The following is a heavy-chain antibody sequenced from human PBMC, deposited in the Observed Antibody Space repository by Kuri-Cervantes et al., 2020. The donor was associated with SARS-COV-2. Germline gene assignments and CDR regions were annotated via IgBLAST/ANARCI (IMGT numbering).Heavy chain of an antibody. D-gene: IGHD3-3*01. J-gene: IGHJ3*02. CDR1: GGSFSGYY. CDR3: ARHTREGDAFDI. CDR2: INHSGST. Sequence: SQTLSLTCAVYGGSFSGYYWSWIRQPPGKGLEWIGEINHSGSTNYNPSLKSRVTISVDTSKNQFSLKLSSVTAADTAVYYCARHTREGDAFDIWGQGTMVTVSS. V-gene: IGHV4-34*01.